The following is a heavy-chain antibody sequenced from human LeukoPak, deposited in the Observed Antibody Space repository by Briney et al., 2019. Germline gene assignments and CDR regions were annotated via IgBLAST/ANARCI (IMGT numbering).Heavy chain of an antibody. CDR1: GFTFSSYA. CDR3: ARAGGYSGYAYYFDY. V-gene: IGHV3-30*04. CDR2: ISYDGSNK. J-gene: IGHJ4*02. Sequence: GGSLRLSCAASGFTFSSYAMHWVRQAPGKGLEWVAVISYDGSNKYYADSVKGRFTISRDNSKSTLYLQMNSLRAEDTAVYYCARAGGYSGYAYYFDYWGQGTLVTVSS. D-gene: IGHD5-12*01.